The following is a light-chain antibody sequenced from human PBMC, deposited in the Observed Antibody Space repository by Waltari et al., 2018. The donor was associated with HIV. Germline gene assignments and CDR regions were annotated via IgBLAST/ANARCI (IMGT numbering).Light chain of an antibody. J-gene: IGLJ1*01. Sequence: QSALPQPASVSGSPVQSITISCTGTSSDVGGYNYVSWYQQHPGKAPKLMIYDVSNRPSGVSNRFSGSKSGNTASLTISGLQAEDEADYYCSSYTSSSTPDNYVFGTGTKVTVL. V-gene: IGLV2-14*03. CDR3: SSYTSSSTPDNYV. CDR1: SSDVGGYNY. CDR2: DVS.